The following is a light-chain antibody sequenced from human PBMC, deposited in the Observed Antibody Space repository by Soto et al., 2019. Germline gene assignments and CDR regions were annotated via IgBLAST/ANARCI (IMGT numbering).Light chain of an antibody. CDR2: GAS. J-gene: IGKJ4*01. Sequence: EIVMTQAPATLSVSPGERATLSCRASQSVSSNLAWYQQKPGQAPRLLIYGASTRASGIPARFSGSGSGTEFTLTISSLQSDDFAVYSCQQYKNWPPLTFGGGTKVEIK. CDR3: QQYKNWPPLT. V-gene: IGKV3-15*01. CDR1: QSVSSN.